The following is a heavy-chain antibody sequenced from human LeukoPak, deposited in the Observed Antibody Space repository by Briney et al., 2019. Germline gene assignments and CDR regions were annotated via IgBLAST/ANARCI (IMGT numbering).Heavy chain of an antibody. J-gene: IGHJ6*03. Sequence: GGSLRLSCAASGFTFSSYGMHWVRQAPGKGLEWVAFIRYDGSNKYYADSVKGRFTISRDNSKNTLYLQMNSLRAEDTAVYYCAKGLFGPYYYYYMDVWGKGATVTVSS. CDR1: GFTFSSYG. CDR2: IRYDGSNK. CDR3: AKGLFGPYYYYYMDV. V-gene: IGHV3-30*02. D-gene: IGHD3-22*01.